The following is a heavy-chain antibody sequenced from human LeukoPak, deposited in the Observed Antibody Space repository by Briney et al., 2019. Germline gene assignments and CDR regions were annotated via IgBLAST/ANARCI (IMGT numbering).Heavy chain of an antibody. J-gene: IGHJ4*02. V-gene: IGHV3-23*01. CDR1: GFTFTSSV. CDR2: IGGGGDYT. D-gene: IGHD2-21*02. CDR3: ARRTASDF. Sequence: GGYLRLSCAASGFTFTSSVMGCVSQAAGEWLEWVSSIGGGGDYTYYSDSVKGRFTISRDNSETRVYLEMKSRRADDTAVYYCARRTASDFWGQGTKVTVSS.